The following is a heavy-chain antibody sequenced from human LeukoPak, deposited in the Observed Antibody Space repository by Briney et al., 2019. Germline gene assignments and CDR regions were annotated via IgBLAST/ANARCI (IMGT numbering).Heavy chain of an antibody. CDR2: ISGSDDST. CDR1: GFTFSIYA. D-gene: IGHD6-19*01. Sequence: PGRSMSLSCAASGFTFSIYAMTWVRQAPGEVLEWVSAISGSDDSTYYADSVMGRFTITRDNSKNTLYLQMNSLRAEDTTVYYCAKTPRDSSGYYFDYWGQGTLVTVSS. J-gene: IGHJ4*02. V-gene: IGHV3-23*01. CDR3: AKTPRDSSGYYFDY.